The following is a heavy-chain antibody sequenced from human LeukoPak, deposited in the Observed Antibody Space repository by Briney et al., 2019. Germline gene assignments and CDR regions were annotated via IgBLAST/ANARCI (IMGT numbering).Heavy chain of an antibody. V-gene: IGHV3-21*01. D-gene: IGHD6-13*01. J-gene: IGHJ4*02. CDR2: ISSSSSYI. Sequence: KSGGSLSLSCAASGFTFSSYSMNWVRQAPGKGLEWVSSISSSSSYIYYADSVKGRFTTSRDNAKNSLYLQMNSLRAEDTAVYYCARGYSSSSFDYWGQGTLVTVSS. CDR1: GFTFSSYS. CDR3: ARGYSSSSFDY.